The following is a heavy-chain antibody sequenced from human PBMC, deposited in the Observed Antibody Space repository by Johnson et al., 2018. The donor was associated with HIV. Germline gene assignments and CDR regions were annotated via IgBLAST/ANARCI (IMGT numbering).Heavy chain of an antibody. CDR3: ARGRGGQRWQQFFDAFDT. J-gene: IGHJ3*02. CDR1: GFTFSDDY. CDR2: ISRSGSTI. V-gene: IGHV3-11*04. D-gene: IGHD5-24*01. Sequence: QVQLVESGGGLVKPGGSLRLSCAASGFTFSDDYMSWIRQAPGKGLEWVSYISRSGSTITYADSVKGRFTISRDNTKNSLYLQMNSLRAEDTAVYYCARGRGGQRWQQFFDAFDTWGQGTMVTVSS.